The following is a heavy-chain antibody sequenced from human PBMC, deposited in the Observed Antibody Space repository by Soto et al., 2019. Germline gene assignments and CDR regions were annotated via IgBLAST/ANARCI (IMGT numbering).Heavy chain of an antibody. V-gene: IGHV4-30-4*01. CDR2: IYNSGIT. J-gene: IGHJ5*02. Sequence: TLSLTCTVSGGSIRSGDYSWGWVRQSPGKGLEWIGHIYNSGITYYNPSLKRRVVISIDTSRNQFSLRLNSLTAADRAVYFCARGVTVFGLVSRFWFDPWGQGTVVTVSS. D-gene: IGHD3-3*01. CDR3: ARGVTVFGLVSRFWFDP. CDR1: GGSIRSGDYS.